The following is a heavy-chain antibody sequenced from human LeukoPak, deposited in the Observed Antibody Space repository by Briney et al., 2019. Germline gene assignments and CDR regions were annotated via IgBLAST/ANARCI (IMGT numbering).Heavy chain of an antibody. CDR3: ARDSITTGGTVYNWFDP. CDR2: ISHDGSIK. D-gene: IGHD1-14*01. J-gene: IGHJ5*02. V-gene: IGHV3-30*19. Sequence: PGGSLRLSCAASGFSFSDYGMDWVRQAPGKGLEWVAVISHDGSIKFSADSVKGRFTISRDNSKNTLYLQMNSLRDEDTALYYCARDSITTGGTVYNWFDPWGQGTLVTVSS. CDR1: GFSFSDYG.